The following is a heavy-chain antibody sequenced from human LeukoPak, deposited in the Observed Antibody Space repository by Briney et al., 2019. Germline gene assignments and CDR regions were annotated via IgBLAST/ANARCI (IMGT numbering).Heavy chain of an antibody. CDR1: GFTFSSYA. D-gene: IGHD3-10*01. J-gene: IGHJ4*02. Sequence: GGSLRLSCAASGFTFSSYAMSWVRQAPGKGLEWVSGITWNSGSIAYADSVKGRFTISRDNAKNSLYLQMNSLRVEDTALYYCTNLGSGSYYTPSEFDYWGQGTLVTVSS. CDR2: ITWNSGSI. CDR3: TNLGSGSYYTPSEFDY. V-gene: IGHV3-9*01.